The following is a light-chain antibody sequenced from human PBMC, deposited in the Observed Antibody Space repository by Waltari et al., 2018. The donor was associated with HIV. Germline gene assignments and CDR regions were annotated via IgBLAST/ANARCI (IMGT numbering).Light chain of an antibody. CDR2: EAT. CDR3: SSYANKNGFYVV. CDR1: HSDIGGYNY. J-gene: IGLJ2*01. Sequence: QSALTQPPSASGSPGQSVTISCPGTHSDIGGYNYVSWYQQHPGKAPKLVISEATKRPSGVPGRFSGSKSGTTASLTVSGLQAEDEADYYCSSYANKNGFYVVFGGGTRLTVL. V-gene: IGLV2-8*01.